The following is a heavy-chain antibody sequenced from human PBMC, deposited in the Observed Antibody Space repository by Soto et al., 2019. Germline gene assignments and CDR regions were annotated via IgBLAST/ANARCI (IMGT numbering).Heavy chain of an antibody. D-gene: IGHD5-18*01. V-gene: IGHV1-18*04. Sequence: QVQLVQSGAEVKKPGASVKVSCKASGYTFTSYGISWVRQAPGQGLEWMGWISAYNGNTNYAQKLQGRVTMTTDTSTSTAYMELRSLRSDDTAVYYCAREGGAGYSYGWAPNYYYGMDVWGQGTTVTVSS. J-gene: IGHJ6*02. CDR1: GYTFTSYG. CDR3: AREGGAGYSYGWAPNYYYGMDV. CDR2: ISAYNGNT.